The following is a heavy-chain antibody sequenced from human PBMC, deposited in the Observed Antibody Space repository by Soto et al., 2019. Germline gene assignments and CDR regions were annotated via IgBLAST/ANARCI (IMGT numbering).Heavy chain of an antibody. CDR1: GGPFSGYY. J-gene: IGHJ6*02. CDR2: INHSGST. D-gene: IGHD3-3*01. CDR3: ARGKGFLEWLRYYGMDV. Sequence: SETLSLTCAVYGGPFSGYYWSWIRQPPGKGLEWIGEINHSGSTNYNPSLKSRVTISVDTSKNQFSLKLSSVTAADTAVYYCARGKGFLEWLRYYGMDVWGQGTTVTVSS. V-gene: IGHV4-34*01.